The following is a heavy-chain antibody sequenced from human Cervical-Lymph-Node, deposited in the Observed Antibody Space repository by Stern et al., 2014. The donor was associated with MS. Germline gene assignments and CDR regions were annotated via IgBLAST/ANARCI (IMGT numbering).Heavy chain of an antibody. CDR1: GFTVSRDY. D-gene: IGHD1-1*01. V-gene: IGHV3-53*01. Sequence: EVQLVESGGGVIQPGGSLRLSCTASGFTVSRDYMTWVRQAPGKGLEWVSLITNDGSTFYKDSVKGRFPISRDDSKNTVYLHMTSLRAEDTAMYYCARDTSSPERSDWWGQGTLVTVSS. CDR3: ARDTSSPERSDW. CDR2: ITNDGST. J-gene: IGHJ4*02.